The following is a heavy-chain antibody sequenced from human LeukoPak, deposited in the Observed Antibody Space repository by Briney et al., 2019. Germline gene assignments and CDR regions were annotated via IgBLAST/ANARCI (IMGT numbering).Heavy chain of an antibody. Sequence: PSETLSLTCTVSGGSISSYYWSWIRQPPGKGLEWIGYIYYSGSTNYNPSLKSRVTISVDTSKNQFSLKLSSVTAADTAVYYCARGRTRTVAGAFDYWGQGTLVTVSS. V-gene: IGHV4-59*12. D-gene: IGHD6-19*01. J-gene: IGHJ4*02. CDR3: ARGRTRTVAGAFDY. CDR2: IYYSGST. CDR1: GGSISSYY.